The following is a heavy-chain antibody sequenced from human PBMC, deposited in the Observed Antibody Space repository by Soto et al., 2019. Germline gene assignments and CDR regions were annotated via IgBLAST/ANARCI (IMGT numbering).Heavy chain of an antibody. CDR2: FDPEDGET. CDR3: ATEEWELHYYYYGMDV. CDR1: GYTLTELS. V-gene: IGHV1-24*01. J-gene: IGHJ6*02. D-gene: IGHD1-26*01. Sequence: GASVKVSCKVPGYTLTELSMHWVRQAPGKGLEWMGGFDPEDGETIYAQKFQGRVTMTEDTSTDTAYMELSSLRSEDTAVYYCATEEWELHYYYYGMDVWGQGTTVTVSS.